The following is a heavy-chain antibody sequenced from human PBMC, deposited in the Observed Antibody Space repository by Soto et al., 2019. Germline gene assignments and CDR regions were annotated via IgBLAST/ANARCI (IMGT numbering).Heavy chain of an antibody. CDR3: ARDPVPRRDYGDPYYYYGMDV. CDR2: IWYDGSNK. J-gene: IGHJ6*02. V-gene: IGHV3-33*01. CDR1: GFTFSSYG. Sequence: QVQLVESGGGVVQPGRSLRLSCAASGFTFSSYGMHWVRQAPGKGLEWVAVIWYDGSNKYYADSVKGRFTISRDNSKNPLYLQMNSLRAEDTAVYYCARDPVPRRDYGDPYYYYGMDVWRQGTTVTVSS. D-gene: IGHD4-17*01.